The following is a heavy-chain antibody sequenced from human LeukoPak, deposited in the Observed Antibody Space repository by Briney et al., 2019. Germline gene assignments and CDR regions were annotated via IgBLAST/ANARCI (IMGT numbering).Heavy chain of an antibody. CDR1: GFTFSDYY. CDR3: ASPPHKELVPGVYFDY. D-gene: IGHD6-13*01. Sequence: GGSLRLSCAASGFTFSDYYMSWIRQAPGKGLEWVSYISRSGSTVYYADSVKGRFTISRDNSKNTLYLQMNSLRAEDTAVYYCASPPHKELVPGVYFDYWGQGTLVTVSS. J-gene: IGHJ4*02. CDR2: ISRSGSTV. V-gene: IGHV3-11*04.